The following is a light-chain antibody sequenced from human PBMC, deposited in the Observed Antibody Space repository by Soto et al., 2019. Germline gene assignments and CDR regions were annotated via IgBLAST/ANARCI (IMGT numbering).Light chain of an antibody. CDR3: QQYVSSSYT. Sequence: EIVLTQSPGTLSLSQGERATLSCRASQSLSTGYLAWYQQKPGQAPRLLIYAASTRATGIPDRFSGSGSGTDFTLTISRLGPEDFAVYYCQQYVSSSYTFGQGTKLEIK. J-gene: IGKJ2*01. V-gene: IGKV3-20*01. CDR1: QSLSTGY. CDR2: AAS.